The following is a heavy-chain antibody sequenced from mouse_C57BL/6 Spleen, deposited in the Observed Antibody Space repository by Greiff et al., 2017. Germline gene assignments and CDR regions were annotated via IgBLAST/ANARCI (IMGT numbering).Heavy chain of an antibody. J-gene: IGHJ4*01. CDR3: ARSNYDRYAMDY. CDR1: GFTFSSYG. Sequence: DVKLVESGGDLVKPGGSLKLSCAASGFTFSSYGMSWVRQTPDKRLEWVATISSGGSYTYYPDSVKGRFTISRDNAKNTLYLQMSSLKSEDTAMYYCARSNYDRYAMDYWGQGTSVTVSS. D-gene: IGHD2-5*01. CDR2: ISSGGSYT. V-gene: IGHV5-6*02.